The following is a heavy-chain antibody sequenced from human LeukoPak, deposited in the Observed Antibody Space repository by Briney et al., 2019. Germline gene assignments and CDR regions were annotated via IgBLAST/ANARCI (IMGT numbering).Heavy chain of an antibody. CDR2: ISYDGSII. Sequence: GGSLRLSCAASGFTFSSYGMHWVRQAPGKGLEWVAIISYDGSIIYYADSVKGRFTISRDNSKNTLYLQMNSLGTEDTAVYFCAKDQMPTTVTIAFDIWGQGTEVTVSS. J-gene: IGHJ3*02. CDR3: AKDQMPTTVTIAFDI. CDR1: GFTFSSYG. D-gene: IGHD4-17*01. V-gene: IGHV3-30*18.